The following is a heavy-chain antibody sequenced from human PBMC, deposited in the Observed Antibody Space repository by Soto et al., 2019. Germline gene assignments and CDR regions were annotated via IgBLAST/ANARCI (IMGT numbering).Heavy chain of an antibody. V-gene: IGHV3-30*18. CDR3: AKDLGYCSSTTCYRMDL. CDR1: GFTFSSYG. J-gene: IGHJ6*02. Sequence: QVQLVESGGGVVQPGRSLRLSCAASGFTFSSYGMHWVRQAPGKGLEWVAVISYDGNNKYYADSVKGRFTISRDNSKNTLYLQINSLRTEDTAVYYCAKDLGYCSSTTCYRMDLWGQGTTVTVSS. CDR2: ISYDGNNK. D-gene: IGHD2-2*01.